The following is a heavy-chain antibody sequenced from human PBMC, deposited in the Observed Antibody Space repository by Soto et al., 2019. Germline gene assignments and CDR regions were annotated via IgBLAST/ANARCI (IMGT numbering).Heavy chain of an antibody. CDR3: ASAYCSGGSCYVDNAFDI. J-gene: IGHJ3*02. V-gene: IGHV5-51*01. CDR2: IYPGDSDT. CDR1: GYSFTSYW. Sequence: GESLKISCKGSGYSFTSYWIGWVRQMPGKGLVWMGIIYPGDSDTRYSPSFQGQVTISADKSISTAYLQWSSLKASDTAMYYCASAYCSGGSCYVDNAFDIWGQGTMVTVSS. D-gene: IGHD2-15*01.